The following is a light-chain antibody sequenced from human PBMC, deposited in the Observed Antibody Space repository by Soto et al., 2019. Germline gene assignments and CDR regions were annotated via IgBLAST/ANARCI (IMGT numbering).Light chain of an antibody. CDR1: QSISSW. CDR2: KES. Sequence: DIQMTQSPSTLSASVGDRVTITCRASQSISSWLAWYQQKPGKAPKLLIFKESSLQSGVPSRFSGSGSGTEFTLAIRSLQPDDFAAYYCQQCSSYPSTFGQGTKLEI. V-gene: IGKV1-5*03. CDR3: QQCSSYPST. J-gene: IGKJ1*01.